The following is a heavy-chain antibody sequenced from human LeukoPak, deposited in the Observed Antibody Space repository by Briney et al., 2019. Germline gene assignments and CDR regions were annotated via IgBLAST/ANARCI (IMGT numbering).Heavy chain of an antibody. D-gene: IGHD3-22*01. CDR1: GITLSNYG. CDR2: ISDSGGRT. V-gene: IGHV3-23*01. J-gene: IGHJ4*02. CDR3: AKRGVVIRVILVGFHKEAYYFDS. Sequence: GGSLRLSCAVSGITLSNYGMSWVRQAPGKGLEWAAGISDSGGRTNYADFVKGRFTISRDNPKNTLYLHMNSLRAEDTAVYFCAKRGVVIRVILVGFHKEAYYFDSWGQGALVTVSS.